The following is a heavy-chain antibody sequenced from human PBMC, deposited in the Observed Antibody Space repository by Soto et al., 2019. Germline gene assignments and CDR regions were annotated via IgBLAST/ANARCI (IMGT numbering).Heavy chain of an antibody. D-gene: IGHD1-26*01. J-gene: IGHJ6*02. CDR3: ARDRAGAQYGLDV. CDR1: GFTFSSYS. V-gene: IGHV3-48*02. CDR2: ISSSSRTI. Sequence: EVQLVESGGGLVQPGGSLRLSCAASGFTFSSYSMNWVRQAPGKGLEWISYISSSSRTIYYADSVRGRFTISRDNARNSLYLKMNSLRDEDTAVYYCARDRAGAQYGLDVWGQGTTVTVSS.